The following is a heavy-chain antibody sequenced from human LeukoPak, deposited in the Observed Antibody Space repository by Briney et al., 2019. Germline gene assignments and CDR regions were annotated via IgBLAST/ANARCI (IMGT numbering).Heavy chain of an antibody. CDR1: GYTLTRYL. J-gene: IGHJ4*02. Sequence: ASVKVTCMASGYTLTRYLMHRVRQAACRGLDWMGLINPSCGSSSYVQRIQGRVTMTRDMYTSTVYMELSSLRSEDTAVYYCARDHGDGYNRLPDYCGQGTLVTVSS. CDR2: INPSCGSS. D-gene: IGHD5-24*01. CDR3: ARDHGDGYNRLPDY. V-gene: IGHV1-46*01.